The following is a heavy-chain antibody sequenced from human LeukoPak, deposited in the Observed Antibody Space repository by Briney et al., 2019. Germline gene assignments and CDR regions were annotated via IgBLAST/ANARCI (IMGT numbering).Heavy chain of an antibody. J-gene: IGHJ5*02. V-gene: IGHV4-34*01. CDR1: GGSFSGYY. Sequence: SETLSLTCAVYGGSFSGYYWSWIRQPPGKGLEWIGEINHSGSTNYNPSLKSRVTISVDTSKNQFSLKLSSVTAADTAVYYCARDLVRAQGWFDPWGQGTLVTVSS. CDR3: ARDLVRAQGWFDP. CDR2: INHSGST. D-gene: IGHD3-10*01.